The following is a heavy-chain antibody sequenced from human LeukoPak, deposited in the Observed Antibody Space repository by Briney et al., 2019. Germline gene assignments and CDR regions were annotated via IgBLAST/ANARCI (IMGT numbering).Heavy chain of an antibody. J-gene: IGHJ4*02. V-gene: IGHV4-34*01. CDR1: GGSFSGYY. Sequence: SETLSLTCAVYGGSFSGYYWSWIRQPPGKGLEWIGEINHSGSTNYNPSLKSRVTISVDTSKNQFSLKLSSVTAADTAVYYCARLAYGYGYEYWGQGTLVTVSS. D-gene: IGHD5-18*01. CDR2: INHSGST. CDR3: ARLAYGYGYEY.